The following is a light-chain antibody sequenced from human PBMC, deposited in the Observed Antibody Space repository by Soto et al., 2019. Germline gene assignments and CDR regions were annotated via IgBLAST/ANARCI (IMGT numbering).Light chain of an antibody. J-gene: IGKJ5*01. CDR1: QNIGTY. CDR2: AAS. Sequence: DVQMTQFPSSLSASVGDRVTITCRASQNIGTYVNWYQHKPGKAPKLLLYAASTLQSAVTSRFSGSGSGTDFTLTSSRLQSEDLATYSCQQSYSTTSINVGRGTLLEI. V-gene: IGKV1-39*01. CDR3: QQSYSTTSIN.